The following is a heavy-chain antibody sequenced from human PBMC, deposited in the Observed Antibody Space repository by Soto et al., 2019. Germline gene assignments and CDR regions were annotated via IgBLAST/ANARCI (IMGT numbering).Heavy chain of an antibody. CDR3: ARDPDCSSTSCYYYYYGMDV. Sequence: QVQLVESGGGVVQPGRSLRLSCAASGFTFSSYGMHWVRQAPGKGLEWVAVIWYDGSNKYYADSVKGRFTISRDNSKNPLYLQMNSLRAEDTAVYYCARDPDCSSTSCYYYYYGMDVWGQGTTVTVSS. V-gene: IGHV3-33*01. CDR2: IWYDGSNK. J-gene: IGHJ6*02. D-gene: IGHD2-2*01. CDR1: GFTFSSYG.